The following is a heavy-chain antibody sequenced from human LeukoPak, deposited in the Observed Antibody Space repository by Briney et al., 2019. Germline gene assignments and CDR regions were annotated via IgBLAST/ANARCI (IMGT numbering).Heavy chain of an antibody. Sequence: RPSETLSLTCTVSGGSISSYYWSWIRQPPGKGLEWIGYIYYSVSTNYNPYLKSRVTISVDMYKNQFSLKLSSVTAADTAVYYCARHAGSYYGDFDYWGQGALVTVSS. CDR3: ARHAGSYYGDFDY. J-gene: IGHJ4*02. V-gene: IGHV4-59*08. CDR2: IYYSVST. CDR1: GGSISSYY. D-gene: IGHD1-26*01.